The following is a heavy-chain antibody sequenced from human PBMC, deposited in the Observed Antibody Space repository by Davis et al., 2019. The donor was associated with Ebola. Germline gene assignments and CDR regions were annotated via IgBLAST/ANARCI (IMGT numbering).Heavy chain of an antibody. CDR2: IKRKTDGGTT. CDR1: GFTLNNAW. J-gene: IGHJ2*01. CDR3: TTLSTVTTIYFDL. D-gene: IGHD4-17*01. Sequence: GGSLRLSCVASGFTLNNAWMSWVRQAPGKGLEWVGLIKRKTDGGTTDYAAPVKDRFAISRDDSKNTLYLQMNSLKIEDTAVYYCTTLSTVTTIYFDLWGRGTLVTVSS. V-gene: IGHV3-15*01.